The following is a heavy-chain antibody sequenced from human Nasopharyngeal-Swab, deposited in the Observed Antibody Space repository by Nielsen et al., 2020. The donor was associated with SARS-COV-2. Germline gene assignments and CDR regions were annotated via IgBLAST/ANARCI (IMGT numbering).Heavy chain of an antibody. Sequence: SETLSLNCTVTGGYVSSGSYYWRWIRQPPGKGLEWIGYIYYSGSTNYNPSLKSRVTISVDTSKNQFSLKLSSVTAADTAVYYCARDHYGSGSPSMDVWGQGTTVTVSS. CDR3: ARDHYGSGSPSMDV. CDR2: IYYSGST. V-gene: IGHV4-61*01. J-gene: IGHJ6*02. CDR1: GGYVSSGSYY. D-gene: IGHD3-10*01.